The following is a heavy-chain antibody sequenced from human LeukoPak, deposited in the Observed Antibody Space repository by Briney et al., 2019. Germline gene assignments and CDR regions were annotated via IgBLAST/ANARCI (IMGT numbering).Heavy chain of an antibody. D-gene: IGHD5-18*01. CDR3: ARAELWSTSDFDY. Sequence: GGSLRLSCAASGFTFSSYWMSWVRQAPGKGLEWVANIKQDGSEKYYVDSVKGRFTISRDNAKNSLYLQMNSLRAEDPAVYYCARAELWSTSDFDYWGQGTLVTVSS. CDR2: IKQDGSEK. V-gene: IGHV3-7*03. CDR1: GFTFSSYW. J-gene: IGHJ4*02.